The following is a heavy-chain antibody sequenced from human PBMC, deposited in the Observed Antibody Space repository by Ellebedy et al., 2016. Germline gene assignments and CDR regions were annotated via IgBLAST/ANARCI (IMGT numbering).Heavy chain of an antibody. CDR1: GFTFSSYA. Sequence: GGSLRLSXAASGFTFSSYAMSWVRQAPGKGLEWVSGISSSSDGTTYYADSVKGRFTISRDNLKNTLYLQMSSLRAEDTAKYYCASGAPGYGSGSSRGYWGQGTLVTVSS. V-gene: IGHV3-23*01. CDR3: ASGAPGYGSGSSRGY. CDR2: ISSSSDGTT. D-gene: IGHD3-10*01. J-gene: IGHJ4*02.